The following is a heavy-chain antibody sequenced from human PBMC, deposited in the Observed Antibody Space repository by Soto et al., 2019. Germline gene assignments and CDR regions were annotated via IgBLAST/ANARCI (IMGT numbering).Heavy chain of an antibody. CDR2: ISYDGSNK. CDR3: ARDKVGSYPYYGMDV. CDR1: GFTFSSYA. V-gene: IGHV3-30-3*01. D-gene: IGHD1-26*01. J-gene: IGHJ6*02. Sequence: QVQLVESGGGVVQPGRSLRLSCAASGFTFSSYAMHWVRQAPGKGLEWVAVISYDGSNKYYADSVKGRFTISRDNSKNTLYLQMNSLRAEDTAVYYCARDKVGSYPYYGMDVWGQGTTVTVSS.